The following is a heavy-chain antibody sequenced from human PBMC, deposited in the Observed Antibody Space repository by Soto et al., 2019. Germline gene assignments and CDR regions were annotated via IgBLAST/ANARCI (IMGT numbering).Heavy chain of an antibody. CDR2: ISWNSGSI. J-gene: IGHJ4*02. V-gene: IGHV3-9*01. CDR1: GFMFDDYG. D-gene: IGHD6-6*01. Sequence: EVQLVESGGGLVQPGRSLRLSCVASGFMFDDYGMHWVRQGPGKGLEWVSGISWNSGSIGYAEFVKGRFTISRDNAKNSLYLQMNSLRAEDTAVYYCAKDSSSSHFDYWGQGTLVTVSS. CDR3: AKDSSSSHFDY.